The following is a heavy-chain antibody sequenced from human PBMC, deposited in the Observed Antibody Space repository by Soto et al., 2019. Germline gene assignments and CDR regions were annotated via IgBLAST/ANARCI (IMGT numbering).Heavy chain of an antibody. CDR3: ARDLLFATYDLPVRYPDAFDI. CDR1: GYTFTSYG. V-gene: IGHV1-18*01. J-gene: IGHJ3*02. CDR2: ISAYNGNT. Sequence: ASVKGSCKASGYTFTSYGISWVRQAPGQGLEGMGWISAYNGNTNYAQKLQGRVTMTTDTSTSTAYMELRSLRSDDTAVYYCARDLLFATYDLPVRYPDAFDIWGQGTMVTVSS. D-gene: IGHD3-9*01.